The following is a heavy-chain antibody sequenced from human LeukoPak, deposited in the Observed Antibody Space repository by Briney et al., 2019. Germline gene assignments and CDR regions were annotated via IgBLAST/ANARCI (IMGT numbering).Heavy chain of an antibody. J-gene: IGHJ4*02. CDR3: ARVGGPHCFGY. D-gene: IGHD2-15*01. Sequence: TXXXYWMXXVRQAPGKGLEWVANIKQDGSEKYYVDSVKGRFTISRDNAKNSLYLQMNSLRAEDTAVYYCARVGGPHCFGYWGQGTLVTVSS. CDR1: TXXXYW. V-gene: IGHV3-7*01. CDR2: IKQDGSEK.